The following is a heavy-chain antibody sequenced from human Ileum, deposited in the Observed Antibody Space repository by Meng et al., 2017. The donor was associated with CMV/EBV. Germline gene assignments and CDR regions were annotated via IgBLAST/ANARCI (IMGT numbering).Heavy chain of an antibody. Sequence: QVQLQESGPVLVKPGQTLSLTCSVSGGSINIDDHYWTWIRQAPGTGLEWIGYISHSGKTYYNPSLKSRLSISIDTSKNQFSLRLNYVLAADTAMCYCARDFRNGYSSFDFWGQGTLVTVSS. CDR3: ARDFRNGYSSFDF. D-gene: IGHD3-22*01. J-gene: IGHJ4*02. V-gene: IGHV4-30-4*08. CDR2: ISHSGKT. CDR1: GGSINIDDHY.